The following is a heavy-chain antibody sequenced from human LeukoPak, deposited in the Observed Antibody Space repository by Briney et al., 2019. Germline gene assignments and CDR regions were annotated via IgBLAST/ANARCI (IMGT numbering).Heavy chain of an antibody. D-gene: IGHD2-2*01. CDR3: AKDLILVLPAAYDY. CDR1: GSFSSDA. V-gene: IGHV3-23*01. CDR2: LSASGGST. Sequence: PGGSLRLSCAASGSFSSDAMTWVRHAPGRGLEWVSTLSASGGSTYYADSVKGRFTISRDNSKNTLYLQMSSLRAEDTAVYFCAKDLILVLPAAYDYWGQGTLVTVSS. J-gene: IGHJ4*02.